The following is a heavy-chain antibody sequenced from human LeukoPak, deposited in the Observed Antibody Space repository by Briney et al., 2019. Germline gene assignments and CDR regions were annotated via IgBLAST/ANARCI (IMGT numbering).Heavy chain of an antibody. Sequence: PSETLSLTCTVSGGPLNSDYWSWIRQPPGKGLEWIGYIYHSGGTYYNPSLESRVTVSVDTSKKHFSLKLTSVTAADTAVYYCARVGGFHLQFDPWGQGTLVTVSS. CDR2: IYHSGGT. D-gene: IGHD3-16*01. J-gene: IGHJ5*02. V-gene: IGHV4-59*01. CDR1: GGPLNSDY. CDR3: ARVGGFHLQFDP.